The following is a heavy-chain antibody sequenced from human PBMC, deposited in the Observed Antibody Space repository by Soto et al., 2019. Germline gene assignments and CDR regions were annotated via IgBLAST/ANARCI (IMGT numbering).Heavy chain of an antibody. CDR3: ATRNYFDRSVYYYYYFDY. V-gene: IGHV3-23*01. CDR2: ISESGGST. D-gene: IGHD3-22*01. J-gene: IGHJ4*02. CDR1: GFSFSNYA. Sequence: GGSLRLSCVASGFSFSNYAMSWVRQAPGKGLEWVSGISESGGSTYYADSVKGRFTISRDNSKNTLFLQINSLRAEDTALYYCATRNYFDRSVYYYYYFDYWGQGALVTVSS.